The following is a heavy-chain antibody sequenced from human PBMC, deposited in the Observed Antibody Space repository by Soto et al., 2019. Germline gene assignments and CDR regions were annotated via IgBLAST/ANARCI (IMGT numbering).Heavy chain of an antibody. CDR3: AREGRYQLLLDYYYGMDV. V-gene: IGHV1-46*01. Sequence: ASVKVSCKASGYTFTSYYMHWVRQAPGQGLEWMGIINPSGGSTSYAQKFQGRVTMTRDTSTSTVYMELSSLRSEDTAVYYCAREGRYQLLLDYYYGMDVWGQGTTVTVSS. J-gene: IGHJ6*02. CDR2: INPSGGST. D-gene: IGHD2-2*01. CDR1: GYTFTSYY.